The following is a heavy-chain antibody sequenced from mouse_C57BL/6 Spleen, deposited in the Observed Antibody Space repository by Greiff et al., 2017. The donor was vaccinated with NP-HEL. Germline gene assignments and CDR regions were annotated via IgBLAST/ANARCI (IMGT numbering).Heavy chain of an antibody. J-gene: IGHJ4*01. CDR3: ARHEDPYYAMDY. CDR2: FYPGSGSI. V-gene: IGHV1-62-2*01. Sequence: VKLVESGAELVKPGASVKLSCKASGYTFTEYTIHWVKQRSGQGLEWIGWFYPGSGSIKYNEKFKDKATLTADKSSSTVYMELSRLTSEDSAVYFCARHEDPYYAMDYWGQGTSVTVSS. CDR1: GYTFTEYT.